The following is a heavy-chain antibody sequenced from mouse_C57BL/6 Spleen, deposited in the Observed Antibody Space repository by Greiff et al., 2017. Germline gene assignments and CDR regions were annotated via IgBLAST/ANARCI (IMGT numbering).Heavy chain of an antibody. J-gene: IGHJ4*01. CDR3: AKKGGNYYAMDY. CDR1: GFSLTSYG. CDR2: IWRGGST. V-gene: IGHV2-5*01. D-gene: IGHD2-1*01. Sequence: VKLVESGPGLVQPSQSLSITCTVSGFSLTSYGVHWVRQSPGKGLEWLGVIWRGGSTDYNAAFMSRLSITKDNSKSQVFFKMNSLQADDTALYYCAKKGGNYYAMDYWGQGTSVTVSS.